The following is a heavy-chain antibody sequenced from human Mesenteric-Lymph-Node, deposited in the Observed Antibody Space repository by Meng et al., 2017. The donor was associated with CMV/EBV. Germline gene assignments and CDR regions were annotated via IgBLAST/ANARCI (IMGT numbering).Heavy chain of an antibody. J-gene: IGHJ6*02. V-gene: IGHV1-2*02. CDR3: ARDMPKGGMDV. D-gene: IGHD2-2*01. Sequence: ASVKVSCKASRYTFTGYYIHWVRQAPGQGLEWMGWINPKDAGTNYAQKFQGRVTMTGDTSISTAYMELSRLRSDDTAVYYCARDMPKGGMDVWGQGTTVTVSS. CDR1: RYTFTGYY. CDR2: INPKDAGT.